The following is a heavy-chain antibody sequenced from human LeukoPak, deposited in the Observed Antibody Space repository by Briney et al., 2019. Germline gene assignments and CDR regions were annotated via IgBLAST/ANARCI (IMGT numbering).Heavy chain of an antibody. J-gene: IGHJ4*02. Sequence: SETLSLTCTVSGGSISRFYWSWIRQPPGKGLEWIGYIYYSRSTNYNPSLKSRVTISVDTSKNQFSLRLSSVTAADTAVYYCARHNSSWYYFDYWGQGTLVTVSS. CDR2: IYYSRST. CDR1: GGSISRFY. D-gene: IGHD6-13*01. CDR3: ARHNSSWYYFDY. V-gene: IGHV4-59*08.